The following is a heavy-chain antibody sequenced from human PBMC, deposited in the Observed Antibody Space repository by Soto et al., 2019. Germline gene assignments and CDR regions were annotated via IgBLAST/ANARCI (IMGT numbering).Heavy chain of an antibody. V-gene: IGHV3-23*01. Sequence: PGGSLRLSCAASGFTFSTYAMSWVRQAPGKGLEWVSAISGSGGSTYYADSVKGRFTISRDNSKNTLYLQMNSLRAEDTAVYYCAKNIVVVPAAMPDWFDPWGQGTLVTVSS. J-gene: IGHJ5*02. CDR3: AKNIVVVPAAMPDWFDP. CDR1: GFTFSTYA. D-gene: IGHD2-2*01. CDR2: ISGSGGST.